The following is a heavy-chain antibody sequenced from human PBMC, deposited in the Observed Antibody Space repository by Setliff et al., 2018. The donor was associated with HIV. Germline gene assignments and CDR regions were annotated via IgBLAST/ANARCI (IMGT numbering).Heavy chain of an antibody. CDR2: ISTYNGNT. Sequence: ASVKVSCKASGYTFKSNDINWVRQAPGQGLEWMGWISTYNGNTNYAQKFQGRVTLTTDTSTNTAYMELRGLKSDDTAMYYCAKGWLPTDYSFFYMDVWGKGTTVTVSS. J-gene: IGHJ6*03. CDR1: GYTFKSND. D-gene: IGHD5-12*01. CDR3: AKGWLPTDYSFFYMDV. V-gene: IGHV1-18*01.